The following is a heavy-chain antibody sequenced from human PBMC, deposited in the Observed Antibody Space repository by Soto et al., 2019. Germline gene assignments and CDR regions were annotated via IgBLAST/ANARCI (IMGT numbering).Heavy chain of an antibody. CDR1: GASISSGGYY. J-gene: IGHJ4*02. V-gene: IGHV4-31*03. CDR2: IYYSGIS. Sequence: QVQLLESGPGLVKPSQTLSLICNVSGASISSGGYYWSWIRQRPGGGLEWLGFIYYSGISHYNPSLKSRATISVDTSKNQCSLKLISVTAADTAVYYCARTEWIQLWFDYWGQGALVTVS. D-gene: IGHD5-18*01. CDR3: ARTEWIQLWFDY.